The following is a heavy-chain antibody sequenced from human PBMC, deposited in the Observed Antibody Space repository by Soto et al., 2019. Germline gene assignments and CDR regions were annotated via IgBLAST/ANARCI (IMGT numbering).Heavy chain of an antibody. D-gene: IGHD1-26*01. J-gene: IGHJ6*02. V-gene: IGHV1-69*01. Sequence: QVQLVQSGAEVKKPGSSVKVSCKASGGTFSSFTISWVRQAPGQGLEWMGGIIPIYGTANYAQKFQGRVTITADAYTRTAYMELSSLRSEDTAVYYCAKDRRADWESYYYYAMDVWGQGTTFTVSS. CDR1: GGTFSSFT. CDR3: AKDRRADWESYYYYAMDV. CDR2: IIPIYGTA.